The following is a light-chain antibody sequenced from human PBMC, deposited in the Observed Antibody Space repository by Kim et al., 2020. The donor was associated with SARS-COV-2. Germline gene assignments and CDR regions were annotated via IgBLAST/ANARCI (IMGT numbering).Light chain of an antibody. CDR2: AAS. CDR3: QQLNSYPLT. J-gene: IGKJ4*01. Sequence: IQLTHSPSSLSASVGDRVTITCRASQGISSYLAWYQQKPGKAPKLLIYAASTLQSGVPSRFSGSGSGTDFTLTISSLQPEDFATYYCQQLNSYPLTFGGGTKLEI. V-gene: IGKV1-9*01. CDR1: QGISSY.